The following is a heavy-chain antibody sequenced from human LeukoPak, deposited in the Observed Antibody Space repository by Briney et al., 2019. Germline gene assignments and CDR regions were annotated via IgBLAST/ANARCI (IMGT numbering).Heavy chain of an antibody. V-gene: IGHV1-2*02. CDR1: GYTFTGYY. Sequence: ASVKVSCKASGYTFTGYYMHWVRQAPGQGLEWMGWFNPDSGGTNYAQKFQGRVTMTRDTSISTAYMELSRLRSDDTAVYYCARGRGSSARLGYSYFYIDVWGKGTTVTVSS. CDR3: ARGRGSSARLGYSYFYIDV. CDR2: FNPDSGGT. J-gene: IGHJ6*03. D-gene: IGHD1-26*01.